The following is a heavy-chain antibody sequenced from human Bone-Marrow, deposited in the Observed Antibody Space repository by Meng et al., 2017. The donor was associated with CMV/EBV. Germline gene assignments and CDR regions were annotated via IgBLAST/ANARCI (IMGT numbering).Heavy chain of an antibody. J-gene: IGHJ5*02. CDR3: ARGYDHSYYDFWSGYYPNWFDP. CDR1: GFTFSSYA. CDR2: ISYDGSNK. D-gene: IGHD3-3*01. V-gene: IGHV3-30-3*01. Sequence: GESLKISCAASGFTFSSYAMHWVRQAPGKGLEWVAVISYDGSNKYYADSVKGRFTISRDNSKNTLYPQMNSLRAEDTAVYYCARGYDHSYYDFWSGYYPNWFDPWGQGTLVTVSS.